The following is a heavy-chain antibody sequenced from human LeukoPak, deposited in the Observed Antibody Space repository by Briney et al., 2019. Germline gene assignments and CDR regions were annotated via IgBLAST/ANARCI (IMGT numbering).Heavy chain of an antibody. CDR3: ASSYCSGGSCYYYGMDV. J-gene: IGHJ6*02. D-gene: IGHD2-15*01. V-gene: IGHV4-30-2*01. CDR1: GGSISSGGYS. CDR2: IYHSGST. Sequence: SQTLSLTCAVSGGSISSGGYSWCWIRQPPGKGLEWIGYIYHSGSTYYNPSLKSRVTISVDRSKNQFSLKLSSVTAADTAVYYCASSYCSGGSCYYYGMDVWGQGTTVTVSS.